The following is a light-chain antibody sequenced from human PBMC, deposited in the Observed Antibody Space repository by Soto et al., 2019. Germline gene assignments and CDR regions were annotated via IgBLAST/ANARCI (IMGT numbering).Light chain of an antibody. J-gene: IGKJ1*01. CDR1: ESVSSGY. CDR3: NQYGSSPPWT. CDR2: GQS. Sequence: EIGLTQSAGTLCLCPGERGTLXCRASESVSSGYVAWYQQKPGKVPRLLXXGQSSRATGTQERLSGSGSGKDFTLNISRLEPEEFAVYYCNQYGSSPPWTFGQGTKVDI. V-gene: IGKV3-20*01.